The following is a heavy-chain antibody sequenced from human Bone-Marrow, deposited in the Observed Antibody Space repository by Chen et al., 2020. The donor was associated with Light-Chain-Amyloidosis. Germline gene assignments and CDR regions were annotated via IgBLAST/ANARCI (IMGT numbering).Heavy chain of an antibody. V-gene: IGHV4-38-2*02. CDR3: ARDNYEISHFYY. Sequence: QEQLQESGPGLVKPSETLSLTCTVSGDTSSHNYYWGWIRQPPGKGLEWVATIFHDGTTYYNPSLKTRVAVSMNTSKNQLSLKLSSVTVADTAVYYCARDNYEISHFYYWGQGALVTVSS. CDR2: IFHDGTT. CDR1: GDTSSHNYY. D-gene: IGHD3-3*01. J-gene: IGHJ4*02.